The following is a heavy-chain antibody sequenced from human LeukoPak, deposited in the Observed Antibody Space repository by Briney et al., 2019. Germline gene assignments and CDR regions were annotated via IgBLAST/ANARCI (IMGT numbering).Heavy chain of an antibody. J-gene: IGHJ4*02. D-gene: IGHD3-9*01. CDR1: GGSITSSLYY. CDR3: ARHGPRLRSFDSLLYFDT. CDR2: IQYSGST. V-gene: IGHV4-39*01. Sequence: SETLSLTCTVPGGSITSSLYYWAWIRQTPGEGLEWIGTIQYSGSTYYNPSLRSRVTISADTSKNQSSLRLNSVTAADTAVYYCARHGPRLRSFDSLLYFDTWGQGTPGTVSS.